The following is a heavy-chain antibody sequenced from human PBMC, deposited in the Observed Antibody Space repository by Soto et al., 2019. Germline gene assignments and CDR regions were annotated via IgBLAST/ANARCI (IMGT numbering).Heavy chain of an antibody. D-gene: IGHD3-10*01. CDR3: AKGITNIEP. CDR1: GFTFSTYE. CDR2: ISSSGTTI. Sequence: EVQLVESGGGLVQPGGSLRLSCAASGFTFSTYEMNWVRQAPGKGLEWVSYISSSGTTIYYADSVKGRFTISRDNAKKSLYLQMNSLRAEDTAVYYCAKGITNIEPWGQGTLVTVSS. V-gene: IGHV3-48*03. J-gene: IGHJ5*02.